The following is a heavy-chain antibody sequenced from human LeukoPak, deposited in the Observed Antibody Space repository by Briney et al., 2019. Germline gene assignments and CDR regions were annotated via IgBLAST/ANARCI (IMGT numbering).Heavy chain of an antibody. CDR3: AKGQVCTNGVCYIYYYMDV. CDR1: GFTFSSYA. D-gene: IGHD2-8*01. V-gene: IGHV3-23*01. Sequence: QTGGSLRLSCAASGFTFSSYAMSWVRQAPGKGLEWVSAISGSGGSTYYADSVKGRFTISRDNSKNTLYLQMNSLRAEDTAVYYCAKGQVCTNGVCYIYYYMDVWGKGTTVTVSS. CDR2: ISGSGGST. J-gene: IGHJ6*03.